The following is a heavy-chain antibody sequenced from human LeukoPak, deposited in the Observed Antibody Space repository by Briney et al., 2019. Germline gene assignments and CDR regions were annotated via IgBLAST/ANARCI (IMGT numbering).Heavy chain of an antibody. Sequence: GGSLRLSCAASGFTFSNYGMHWVRQAPGKGLEWVAVIWYDGSNKYYADSVKGRFTISRDNAKNSLYLQMNSLRAEDTAVYYRARGSTYYDSSGQVPFDYWGQGTLVTVSS. CDR2: IWYDGSNK. CDR3: ARGSTYYDSSGQVPFDY. D-gene: IGHD3-22*01. CDR1: GFTFSNYG. J-gene: IGHJ4*02. V-gene: IGHV3-33*01.